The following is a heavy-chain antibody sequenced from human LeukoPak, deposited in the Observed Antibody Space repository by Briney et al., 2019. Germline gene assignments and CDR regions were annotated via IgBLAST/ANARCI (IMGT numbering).Heavy chain of an antibody. V-gene: IGHV4-39*07. CDR2: IYYSGST. CDR3: ARAAVAATLWFDP. D-gene: IGHD2-15*01. Sequence: PGGSLRLSCAASGFTFSSYTMNWVRQPPGKGLEWIGSIYYSGSTYYNPSLKSRVTISVDGSKNQFSLKLSSVTAADTAVYYCARAAVAATLWFDPWGQGTLVTVSS. CDR1: GFTFSSYT. J-gene: IGHJ5*02.